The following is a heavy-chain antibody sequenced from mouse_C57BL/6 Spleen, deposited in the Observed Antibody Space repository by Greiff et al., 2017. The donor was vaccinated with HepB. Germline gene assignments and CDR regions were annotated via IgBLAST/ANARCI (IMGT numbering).Heavy chain of an antibody. CDR3: ARGTLRSKGYFDV. D-gene: IGHD1-3*01. CDR2: INPYNGDT. Sequence: VQLQQSGPELVKPGDSVKISCKASGYSFTGYFMNWVMQSHGKSLEWIGRINPYNGDTFYNQKFKGKATLTVDKSSSTAHMELRSLTSEDSAVYYCARGTLRSKGYFDVWGTGTTVTVSS. J-gene: IGHJ1*03. CDR1: GYSFTGYF. V-gene: IGHV1-20*01.